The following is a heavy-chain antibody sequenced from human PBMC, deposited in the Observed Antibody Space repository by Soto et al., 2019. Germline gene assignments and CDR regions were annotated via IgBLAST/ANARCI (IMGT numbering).Heavy chain of an antibody. J-gene: IGHJ4*02. CDR2: ISGRGGST. D-gene: IGHD7-27*01. CDR3: AKEVSLGSTVDLGY. Sequence: GSLRLSCAAAGFTFSIFAMSWVRQSPGKGLEWVSTISGRGGSTYYADAVKGRFSISRDTSMGTLYLQMKSLRVEDTAIYYCAKEVSLGSTVDLGYWGQGTLVTV. CDR1: GFTFSIFA. V-gene: IGHV3-23*01.